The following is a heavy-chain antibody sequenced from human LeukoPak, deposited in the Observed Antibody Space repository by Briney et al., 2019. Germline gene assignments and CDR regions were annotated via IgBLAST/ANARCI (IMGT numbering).Heavy chain of an antibody. D-gene: IGHD6-13*01. CDR3: ARQGSAGDYYYYYGMDV. Sequence: PSETLSLTCTVSGGSISSGDYYWSWIRQPPGKGLEWIGYIYYSGSTYYNPSLKSRVTISVDTSKNQFSLKLSSVTAADTAVYYCARQGSAGDYYYYYGMDVWGQGTTVTVSS. V-gene: IGHV4-30-4*01. CDR1: GGSISSGDYY. J-gene: IGHJ6*02. CDR2: IYYSGST.